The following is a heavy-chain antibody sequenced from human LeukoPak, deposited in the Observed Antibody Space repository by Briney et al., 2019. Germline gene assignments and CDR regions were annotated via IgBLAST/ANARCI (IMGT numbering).Heavy chain of an antibody. J-gene: IGHJ5*02. CDR2: INPNSGGT. CDR3: ARPPKGLLWFGELITPDTDNWFDP. CDR1: GYTFTGYY. V-gene: IGHV1-2*06. D-gene: IGHD3-10*01. Sequence: ASVKVSCKASGYTFTGYYMHWVRQAPGQGLEWMGRINPNSGGTNYAQKFPGRVTMTRDTSISTAYMELSRLRSDDTAVYYCARPPKGLLWFGELITPDTDNWFDPWGQGTLVTVSS.